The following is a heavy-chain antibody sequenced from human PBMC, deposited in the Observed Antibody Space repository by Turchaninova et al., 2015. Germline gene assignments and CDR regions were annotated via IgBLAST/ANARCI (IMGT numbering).Heavy chain of an antibody. J-gene: IGHJ4*02. D-gene: IGHD5-18*01. V-gene: IGHV4-30-4*01. Sequence: QVQLQESGPGLVTPSQTLSLSCSVSGGSISSGDYYWSWIRQPPGKGLEWIGYIYYSGSTYYNPSLKSRVTISVDTSKNQFSLKLSSVTAADTAVYYCARESVDTAMGFDYWGQGTLVTVSS. CDR1: GGSISSGDYY. CDR2: IYYSGST. CDR3: ARESVDTAMGFDY.